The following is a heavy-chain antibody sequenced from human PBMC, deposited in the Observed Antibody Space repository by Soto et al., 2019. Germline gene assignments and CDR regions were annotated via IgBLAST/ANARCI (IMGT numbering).Heavy chain of an antibody. D-gene: IGHD2-15*01. J-gene: IGHJ4*02. Sequence: QVQLVESGGGVVQPGRSLRLSCAASGFTFSSYGMHWIRQAPGKGLEWVAVISYDGSNKYYADSVKGRFTISRDNSKNTLYLQMNSLRAEDTAVYYCAKGGGRGIVVVVAAPGYWGQGTLVTVSS. CDR3: AKGGGRGIVVVVAAPGY. V-gene: IGHV3-30*18. CDR1: GFTFSSYG. CDR2: ISYDGSNK.